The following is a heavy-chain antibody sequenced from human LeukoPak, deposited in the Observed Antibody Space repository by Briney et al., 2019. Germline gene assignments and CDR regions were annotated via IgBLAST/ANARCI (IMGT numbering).Heavy chain of an antibody. V-gene: IGHV3-23*01. J-gene: IGHJ6*02. D-gene: IGHD2-21*02. Sequence: GGSLRLSCAASGFTFDDHGMSWVRQAPGKGLEWVSAISGSGGSTYYADSVKGRFTISRDNSKNTLYLQMNSLRAEDTAVYYCAKGYIVVVTGHGMDVWGQGTTVTVSS. CDR3: AKGYIVVVTGHGMDV. CDR1: GFTFDDHG. CDR2: ISGSGGST.